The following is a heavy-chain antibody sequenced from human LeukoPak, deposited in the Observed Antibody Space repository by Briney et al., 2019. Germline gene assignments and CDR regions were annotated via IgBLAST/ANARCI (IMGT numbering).Heavy chain of an antibody. CDR3: ARGIQSSFDI. Sequence: RASVKVSCKASGGTFSSYAISWVRQAPGQGLEWMGGIIPIFGTANYAQKFQGRVTITADESTSTAYMELSSLRSEDTAVYYCARGIQSSFDIWGQGTMVTVSS. J-gene: IGHJ3*02. D-gene: IGHD6-13*01. V-gene: IGHV1-69*01. CDR1: GGTFSSYA. CDR2: IIPIFGTA.